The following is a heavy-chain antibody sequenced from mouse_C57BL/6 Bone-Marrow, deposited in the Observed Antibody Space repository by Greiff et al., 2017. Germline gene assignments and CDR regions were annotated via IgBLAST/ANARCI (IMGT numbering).Heavy chain of an antibody. CDR3: VRHRVPDAMDY. D-gene: IGHD2-14*01. J-gene: IGHJ4*01. CDR2: IRSKSNNYAT. V-gene: IGHV10-1*01. Sequence: DAGGGLVQPKGSLKLSCAASGFSFNTYAMNWVRQAPGKGLEWVARIRSKSNNYATYYADSVKDRFTISRDDSESMLYLQMNNLKTEDTAMYYCVRHRVPDAMDYWGQGTSVTVSS. CDR1: GFSFNTYA.